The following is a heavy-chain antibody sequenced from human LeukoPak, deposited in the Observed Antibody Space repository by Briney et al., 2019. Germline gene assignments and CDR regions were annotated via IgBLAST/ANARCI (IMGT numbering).Heavy chain of an antibody. J-gene: IGHJ3*02. CDR2: IYTSGST. CDR3: ASQQLVRRPTKAFDI. Sequence: PSQTLSLTCTVSGGSISSGSYYWSWIRQPAGKRLEWIGRIYTSGSTDYNPSLKSRVTISVDTSKNQFSLKLSSVTAADTAVYYCASQQLVRRPTKAFDIWGQGTMVTVSS. CDR1: GGSISSGSYY. V-gene: IGHV4-61*02. D-gene: IGHD6-13*01.